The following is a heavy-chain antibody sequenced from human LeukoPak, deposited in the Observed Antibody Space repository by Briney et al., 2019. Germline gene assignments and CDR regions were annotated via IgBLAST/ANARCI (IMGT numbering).Heavy chain of an antibody. V-gene: IGHV3-49*04. Sequence: PGGSLRLSCAASGFTFSSYFMSWVRQAPGKGLEWVGFIRSKAYGGTTEYAASVKGRFIISRDDSKSIAYLQMNSLKTEDTAVYYCTRELRVDRYVLRFLEWLERPDPNYYYYYMDVWGKGTTVTVSS. CDR3: TRELRVDRYVLRFLEWLERPDPNYYYYYMDV. CDR2: IRSKAYGGTT. J-gene: IGHJ6*03. D-gene: IGHD3-3*01. CDR1: GFTFSSYF.